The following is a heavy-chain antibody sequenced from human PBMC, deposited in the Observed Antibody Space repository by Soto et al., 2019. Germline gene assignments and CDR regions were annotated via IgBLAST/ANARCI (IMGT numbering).Heavy chain of an antibody. CDR2: IYYSGST. J-gene: IGHJ6*02. D-gene: IGHD4-17*01. Sequence: PSETLSLTCTVXGGSISSGGYYWSWIRQHPGKGLEWIGYIYYSGSTYYNPSLKSRVTISVDTSKNQFSLKLSSVTAADTAVYYCARDWEMEESYGGNYYYYGMDVWGQGTTVTVSS. CDR3: ARDWEMEESYGGNYYYYGMDV. CDR1: GGSISSGGYY. V-gene: IGHV4-31*03.